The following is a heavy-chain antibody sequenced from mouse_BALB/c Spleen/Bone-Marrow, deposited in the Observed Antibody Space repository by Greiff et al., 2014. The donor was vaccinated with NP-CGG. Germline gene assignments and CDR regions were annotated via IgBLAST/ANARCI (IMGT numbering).Heavy chain of an antibody. Sequence: VQLKDSGAELVKPGASVKLSCTASGFNIKDTYMHWVKQRPEQGLEWIGRIDPANGNTKYDPKFQGKATITADTSSNTAYLQLSSLTSEDTAVYYRARLGNYGYWGQGTTLTVSS. J-gene: IGHJ2*01. D-gene: IGHD2-1*01. CDR3: ARLGNYGY. V-gene: IGHV14-3*02. CDR1: GFNIKDTY. CDR2: IDPANGNT.